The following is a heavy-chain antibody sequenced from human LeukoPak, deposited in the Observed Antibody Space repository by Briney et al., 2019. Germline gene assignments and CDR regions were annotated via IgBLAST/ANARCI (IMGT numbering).Heavy chain of an antibody. J-gene: IGHJ4*02. CDR2: IYYSGST. V-gene: IGHV4-59*01. Sequence: PSETLSLTCTVSGGSISSYYWSWIRQPPGKGLERIGYIYYSGSTNYNPSLKSRVTISVDTSKNQFSLKLSSVTAADTAVYYCARGGGGGRSPASYWGQGTLVTVSS. D-gene: IGHD3-16*01. CDR1: GGSISSYY. CDR3: ARGGGGGRSPASY.